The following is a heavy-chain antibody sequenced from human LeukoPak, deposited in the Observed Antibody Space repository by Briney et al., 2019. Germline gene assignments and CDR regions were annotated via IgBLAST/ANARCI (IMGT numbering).Heavy chain of an antibody. Sequence: ASVKVSCKASGYTFSSYGVSCVRQAPGQGLEWMGWISAYNGNTNYAQKLQGRVTMTTDTSTSTAYMQLRSLRSDDKAVYYCSRAGSITIFGVVVAHNWFDPWGQGTLVTVSS. CDR3: SRAGSITIFGVVVAHNWFDP. CDR1: GYTFSSYG. V-gene: IGHV1-18*01. CDR2: ISAYNGNT. J-gene: IGHJ5*02. D-gene: IGHD3-3*01.